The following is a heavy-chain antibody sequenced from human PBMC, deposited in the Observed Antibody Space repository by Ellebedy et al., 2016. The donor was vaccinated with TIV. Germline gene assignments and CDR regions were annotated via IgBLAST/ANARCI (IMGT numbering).Heavy chain of an antibody. D-gene: IGHD5-12*01. J-gene: IGHJ4*02. Sequence: GGSLRLSXAASGFTFSSYAMHWVRQAPGKGLEWVAVISYDGSNKYYADSVKGRFTISRDNSKNTLYLQMNSLRAEDTAVYYCARVGSGYEFDYWGQGTLVTVSS. CDR3: ARVGSGYEFDY. CDR1: GFTFSSYA. CDR2: ISYDGSNK. V-gene: IGHV3-30-3*01.